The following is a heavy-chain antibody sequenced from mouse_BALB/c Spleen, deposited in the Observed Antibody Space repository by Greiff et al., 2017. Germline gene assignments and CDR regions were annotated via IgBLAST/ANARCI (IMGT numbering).Heavy chain of an antibody. J-gene: IGHJ1*01. D-gene: IGHD1-2*01. CDR2: IYPGNSDT. CDR3: TRWLRPPGGFDV. CDR1: GYTFTSYW. Sequence: EVQLQQSGTVLARPGASVKMSCKASGYTFTSYWMHWVKQRPGQGLEWIGAIYPGNSDTSYNQKFKGKAKLTAVTSTSTAYMELSSLTNEDSAVYYCTRWLRPPGGFDVWGAGTTVTVSS. V-gene: IGHV1-5*01.